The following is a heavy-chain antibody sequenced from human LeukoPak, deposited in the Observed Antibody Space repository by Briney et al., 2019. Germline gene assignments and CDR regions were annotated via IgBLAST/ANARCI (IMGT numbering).Heavy chain of an antibody. Sequence: ASVKVSCKASGYTFTCYYMHWVRQAPGQGLEWMGWINPNSGGTNYAQKFQGRVTMTRDTSISTAYMELSSLRSEDTAVYYCAREDYYDSGSNDYWGQGTLVTVSS. CDR2: INPNSGGT. J-gene: IGHJ4*02. CDR3: AREDYYDSGSNDY. V-gene: IGHV1-2*02. CDR1: GYTFTCYY. D-gene: IGHD3-22*01.